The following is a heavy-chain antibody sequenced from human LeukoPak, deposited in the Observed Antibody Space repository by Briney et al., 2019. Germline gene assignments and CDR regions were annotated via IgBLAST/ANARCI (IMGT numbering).Heavy chain of an antibody. Sequence: PSETLSLTCAVSDDSIRSSAYYWGWIRQPPGKGLEWIGSIYYSGSTNYNPSLKNRVTISLDTSKNQFSLKLSSVTAADTAVYYCAREGPYSSSWYGAFDIWCQGTMVTVSS. J-gene: IGHJ3*02. CDR1: DDSIRSSAYY. CDR2: IYYSGST. CDR3: AREGPYSSSWYGAFDI. D-gene: IGHD6-13*01. V-gene: IGHV4-39*07.